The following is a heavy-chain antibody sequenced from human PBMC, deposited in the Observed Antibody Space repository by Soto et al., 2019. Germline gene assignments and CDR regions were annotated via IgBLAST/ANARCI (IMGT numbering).Heavy chain of an antibody. CDR1: GFTFTSFG. J-gene: IGHJ4*02. CDR3: ARDDDFWGGYLLL. V-gene: IGHV1-18*01. D-gene: IGHD3-3*01. Sequence: QVQLIQSVGELKKPGASVKVPCKASGFTFTSFGISWVRQAPGQGLEWMGWINAYNAKTTSAPKFKGRVTVTTDTSTETAYMELWSLRSDDTAVYYCARDDDFWGGYLLLWGQGTLVTVSS. CDR2: INAYNAKT.